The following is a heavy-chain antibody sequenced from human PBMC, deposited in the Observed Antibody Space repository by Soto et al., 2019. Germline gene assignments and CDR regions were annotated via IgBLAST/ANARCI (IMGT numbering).Heavy chain of an antibody. CDR1: GFTFSSYA. D-gene: IGHD1-26*01. CDR3: ARRGGGNYYDY. Sequence: EVQLLESGGGLVQPGGSLRLSCAASGFTFSSYAMRWVRQAPGKGLEWVSTISGSGGSTYYADSVKGRFTISRDNSKNALYLQMNSLRAEDTAVYYCARRGGGNYYDYWGQGTRVTVSS. J-gene: IGHJ4*02. V-gene: IGHV3-23*01. CDR2: ISGSGGST.